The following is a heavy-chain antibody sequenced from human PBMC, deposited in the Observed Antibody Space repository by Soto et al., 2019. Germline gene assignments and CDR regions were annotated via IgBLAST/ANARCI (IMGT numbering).Heavy chain of an antibody. D-gene: IGHD3-3*01. V-gene: IGHV3-48*02. CDR3: VKGRVDTAYFDY. J-gene: IGHJ4*02. Sequence: EVQLVESGGGLVQPGGSLRLSCAASGFAFSSHTMYWVRQAPGKGLEWVSYISTSGTSMQYADSVKGRFTTSRDNARNSMSLPMNSLRDEDTGVYYCVKGRVDTAYFDYWGQGTLVTVSS. CDR1: GFAFSSHT. CDR2: ISTSGTSM.